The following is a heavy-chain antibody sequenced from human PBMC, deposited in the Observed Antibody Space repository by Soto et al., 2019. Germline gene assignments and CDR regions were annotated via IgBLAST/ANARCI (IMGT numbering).Heavy chain of an antibody. V-gene: IGHV3-30*03. Sequence: PGGSLRLSCAASGFAFISYGMHWVLQIPGKGLEWVAVISNDGSNEYYTDPVKGRFTISRDNTKKTLYLQMNSLRAEDTAVYYCALRGHTSYGVVKQDAFDIWGLGTMVTVSS. CDR2: ISNDGSNE. D-gene: IGHD3-3*01. J-gene: IGHJ3*02. CDR3: ALRGHTSYGVVKQDAFDI. CDR1: GFAFISYG.